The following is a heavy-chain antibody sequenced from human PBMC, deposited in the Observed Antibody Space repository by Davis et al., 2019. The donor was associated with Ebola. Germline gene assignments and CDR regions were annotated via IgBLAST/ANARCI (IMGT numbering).Heavy chain of an antibody. CDR3: AREGGRYYDSSGYVFDI. V-gene: IGHV1-46*01. CDR2: INPITGGT. D-gene: IGHD3-22*01. J-gene: IGHJ3*02. CDR1: GYRFTSYY. Sequence: ASVKVSCKASGYRFTSYYMHWVRQAPGQGLEWMGIINPITGGTSYAQHFQVRVNMTRDTSTSTVCMELSSLRSEDTAVYYCAREGGRYYDSSGYVFDIWGQGTMVKVSS.